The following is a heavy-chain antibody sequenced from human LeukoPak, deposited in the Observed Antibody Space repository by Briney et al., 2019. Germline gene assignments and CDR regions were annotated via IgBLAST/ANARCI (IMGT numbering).Heavy chain of an antibody. Sequence: SETLSLTCTVSGVSISRYYWSGIRQPPGKGLEWIGYIYYSGSTNYNPSLKSRVTISVDTSKNQFSLKLSSVTAADMAVYYCARVNYDSSGYGGRIPFDIWGQGTMVTVSS. CDR3: ARVNYDSSGYGGRIPFDI. V-gene: IGHV4-59*01. CDR1: GVSISRYY. J-gene: IGHJ3*02. CDR2: IYYSGST. D-gene: IGHD3-22*01.